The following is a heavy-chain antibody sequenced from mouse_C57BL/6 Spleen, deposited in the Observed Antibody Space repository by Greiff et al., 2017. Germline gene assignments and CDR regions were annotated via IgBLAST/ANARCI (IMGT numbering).Heavy chain of an antibody. J-gene: IGHJ4*01. D-gene: IGHD4-1*01. CDR2: ISYDGSN. CDR1: GYSITSGYY. Sequence: EVHLVESGPGLVKPSQSLSLTCSVTGYSITSGYYWNWIRQFPGNKLEWMGYISYDGSNNYNPSLKNRISITRDTSKNQFFLKLNSVTTEDTATYYCARDGTGTDAMDYWGQGTSVTVSS. CDR3: ARDGTGTDAMDY. V-gene: IGHV3-6*01.